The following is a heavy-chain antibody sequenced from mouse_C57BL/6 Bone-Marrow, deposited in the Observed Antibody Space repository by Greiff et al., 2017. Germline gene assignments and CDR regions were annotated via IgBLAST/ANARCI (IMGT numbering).Heavy chain of an antibody. CDR3: ARSIGDGYYFFDY. Sequence: VQLQQSGPELVKPGASVKISCTASGYSFPGYSMPWVQQSHGNILAWIGYIYPSDGYSSSPQKFKGKSTLTVDKSSSTAYMERRILTDEYSAVYYCARSIGDGYYFFDYWGQGTTLTVYS. D-gene: IGHD2-3*01. J-gene: IGHJ2*01. CDR1: GYSFPGYS. V-gene: IGHV1-31*01. CDR2: IYPSDGYS.